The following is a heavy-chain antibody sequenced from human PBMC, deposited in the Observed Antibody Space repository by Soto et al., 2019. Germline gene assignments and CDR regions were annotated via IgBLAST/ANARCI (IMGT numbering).Heavy chain of an antibody. J-gene: IGHJ4*02. CDR3: ARLLGSIAVAGTDDFDY. D-gene: IGHD6-19*01. CDR1: GGTFSSYA. V-gene: IGHV1-69*13. CDR2: IIPIFGTA. Sequence: SVKVSCKASGGTFSSYAISWVRQAPGQGLEWMGGIIPIFGTANYAQKFQGRVTITADESTSTAYMELSSLRSEDTAVYYCARLLGSIAVAGTDDFDYWGQGTLVTVSS.